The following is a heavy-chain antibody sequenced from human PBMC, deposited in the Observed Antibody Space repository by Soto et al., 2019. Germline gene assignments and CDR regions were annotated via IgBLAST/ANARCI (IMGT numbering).Heavy chain of an antibody. D-gene: IGHD3-10*01. CDR1: GFTFSSYS. Sequence: EVQLVESGGGLVQPGGSLRLSCAASGFTFSSYSMNWVRQAPGKGLEWVSYISSSSSTIYYADSVKGRFTISRDNAKNSLYLQLNSLRAEDTAVYYCARDLWAPTGLGELPKTWRAFDIWGQGTMVTVSS. CDR2: ISSSSSTI. CDR3: ARDLWAPTGLGELPKTWRAFDI. J-gene: IGHJ3*02. V-gene: IGHV3-48*01.